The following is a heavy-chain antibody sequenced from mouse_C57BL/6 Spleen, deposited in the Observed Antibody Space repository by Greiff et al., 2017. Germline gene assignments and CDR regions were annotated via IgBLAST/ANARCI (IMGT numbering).Heavy chain of an antibody. D-gene: IGHD3-2*02. CDR1: GFTFSDYG. CDR2: ISNLAYSI. Sequence: DVQLQESGGGLVQPGGSLKLSCAASGFTFSDYGMAWVRQAPRKGPEWVAFISNLAYSIYYADTVTGRFTISRENAKNTLYLEMSSLRSEDTAMYYCARHRDSSGVFDYWGQGTTLTVSS. CDR3: ARHRDSSGVFDY. V-gene: IGHV5-15*01. J-gene: IGHJ2*01.